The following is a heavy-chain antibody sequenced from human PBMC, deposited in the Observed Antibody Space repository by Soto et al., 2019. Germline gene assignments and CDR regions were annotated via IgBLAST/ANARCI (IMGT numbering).Heavy chain of an antibody. D-gene: IGHD3-16*02. Sequence: GASVKVSRKASGYTFTSYGISWVRQAPGQGLEWMGWISAYNGNTNYAQKLQGRVTMTTDTSTSTAYMELRSLRSDDTAVYYCARDLREYDYVWGSYLPNPRSYQNQFDYWGQGTLVTVSS. V-gene: IGHV1-18*01. J-gene: IGHJ4*02. CDR1: GYTFTSYG. CDR2: ISAYNGNT. CDR3: ARDLREYDYVWGSYLPNPRSYQNQFDY.